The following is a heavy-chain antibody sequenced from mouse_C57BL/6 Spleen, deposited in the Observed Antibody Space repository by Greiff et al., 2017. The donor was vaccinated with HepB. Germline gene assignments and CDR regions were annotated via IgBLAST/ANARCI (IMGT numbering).Heavy chain of an antibody. V-gene: IGHV1-62-2*01. CDR2: FYPGSGSI. J-gene: IGHJ4*01. D-gene: IGHD2-4*01. CDR3: ARHEGTGYDYDGAMDY. Sequence: QVQLKESGAELVKPGASVKLSCKASGYTFTEYTIHWVKQRSGQGLEWIGWFYPGSGSIKYNEKFKDKATLTADKSSSTVYMELSRLTSEDSAVYFCARHEGTGYDYDGAMDYWGQGTSVTVSS. CDR1: GYTFTEYT.